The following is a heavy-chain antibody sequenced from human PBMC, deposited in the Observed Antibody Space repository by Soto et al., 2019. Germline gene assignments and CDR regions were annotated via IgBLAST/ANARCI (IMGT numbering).Heavy chain of an antibody. D-gene: IGHD5-18*01. CDR2: ISDSGGSA. CDR1: GFTFSNYA. V-gene: IGHV3-23*01. Sequence: PGGSLRLSCAASGFTFSNYATSWVRQAPGKGLEWVSGISDSGGSAYYADSVKGRFTISRDNSKNTLYLQMNSLRGEDTAVYYCAKGCGNTAMLVYFDSWGQGTLVTVSS. J-gene: IGHJ4*02. CDR3: AKGCGNTAMLVYFDS.